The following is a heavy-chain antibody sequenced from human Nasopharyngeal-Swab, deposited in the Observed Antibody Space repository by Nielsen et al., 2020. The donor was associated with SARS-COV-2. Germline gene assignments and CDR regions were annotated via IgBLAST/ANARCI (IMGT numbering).Heavy chain of an antibody. V-gene: IGHV1-18*01. CDR1: GYTFTSYG. J-gene: IGHJ4*02. CDR2: ISAYNGNT. Sequence: ASVQVSCKASGYTFTSYGISWVRQAPGQGLEWMGWISAYNGNTNYAQKLQGRVTMTTDTSTSTAYMELRSLRSDDTAVYYCARENSPPTYYDFWSGYSPNYFDYWGQGTLVTVSS. D-gene: IGHD3-3*01. CDR3: ARENSPPTYYDFWSGYSPNYFDY.